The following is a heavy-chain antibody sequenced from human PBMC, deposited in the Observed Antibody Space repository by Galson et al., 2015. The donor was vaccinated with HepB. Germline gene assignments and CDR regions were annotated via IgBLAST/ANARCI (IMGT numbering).Heavy chain of an antibody. CDR3: AKDSSSNYPHYFDH. CDR2: ISWNSGSI. J-gene: IGHJ4*02. CDR1: GFIFDDYA. D-gene: IGHD2-2*01. V-gene: IGHV3-9*01. Sequence: SLRLSCAASGFIFDDYAMHWVRQVPGKGPEWVAGISWNSGSIGYADSVKGRFTISRDNSKNMLYLQMNSLRAGDTAVYYCAKDSSSNYPHYFDHWGQGTLVTVSS.